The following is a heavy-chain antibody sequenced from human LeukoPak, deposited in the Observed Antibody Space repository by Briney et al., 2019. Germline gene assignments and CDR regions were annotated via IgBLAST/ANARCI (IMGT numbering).Heavy chain of an antibody. J-gene: IGHJ3*01. Sequence: PSQTLSHTCADPGGSIIGAGYCASWIRQPPGKGLEWIGYIYHSGSTYYNPSLKSRVTISVDRSKNQFSLKLSSVTAADTAVYYCASGNYYHSSGIIVHDAFDLWGQGTMVTVSS. D-gene: IGHD3-22*01. CDR3: ASGNYYHSSGIIVHDAFDL. CDR1: GGSIIGAGYC. V-gene: IGHV4-30-2*01. CDR2: IYHSGST.